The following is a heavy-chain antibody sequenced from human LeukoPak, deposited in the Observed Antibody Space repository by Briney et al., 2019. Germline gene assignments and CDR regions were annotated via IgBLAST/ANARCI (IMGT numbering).Heavy chain of an antibody. CDR2: VTNDGSST. CDR1: GFTFSTYW. Sequence: PGGSLRLSCAASGFTFSTYWMNWVRQAPGKGLVWVSRVTNDGSSTSYADSVKGRFTISRDNTKNTLYLQMNSLRAEDTAVYYCARDLNDLLQNYRSTWYPADYWGQGTLVTVS. J-gene: IGHJ4*02. V-gene: IGHV3-74*01. D-gene: IGHD6-13*01. CDR3: ARDLNDLLQNYRSTWYPADY.